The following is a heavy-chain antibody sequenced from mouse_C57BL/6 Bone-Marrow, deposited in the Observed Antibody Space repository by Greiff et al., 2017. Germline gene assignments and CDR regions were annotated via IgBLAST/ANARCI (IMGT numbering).Heavy chain of an antibody. D-gene: IGHD2-3*01. CDR2: IYPRDGST. CDR1: GYTFTSYD. J-gene: IGHJ3*01. V-gene: IGHV1-85*01. CDR3: AREEGYDGYPFAY. Sequence: QVQLKESGPELVKPGASVKLSCKASGYTFTSYDINWVKQRPGQGLEWIGWIYPRDGSTKYNEKFKGKATLTVDTSSSTAYMELHSLTSEDSAVYFCAREEGYDGYPFAYWGQGTLVTVSA.